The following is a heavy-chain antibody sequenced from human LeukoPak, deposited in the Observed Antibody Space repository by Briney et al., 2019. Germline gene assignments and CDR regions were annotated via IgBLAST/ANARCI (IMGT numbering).Heavy chain of an antibody. Sequence: SETLSLTCAVYGGSFSGYYWSWTRQPPGEGLEWNGEIKHRGSTNYNPSLKSRVTISVDTSKNQFSLKLSSVTAADTAVYYCAQISRGGYCSGGSCYRPPSYAFDIWGQGTMVTVSS. D-gene: IGHD2-15*01. CDR3: AQISRGGYCSGGSCYRPPSYAFDI. CDR2: IKHRGST. J-gene: IGHJ3*02. V-gene: IGHV4-34*01. CDR1: GGSFSGYY.